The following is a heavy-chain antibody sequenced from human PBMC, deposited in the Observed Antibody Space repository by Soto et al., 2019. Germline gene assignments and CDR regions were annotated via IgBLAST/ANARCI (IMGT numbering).Heavy chain of an antibody. Sequence: QVQLVQSGAEVKKPGSSVKVSCKASGGTFSSYAISWVRQAPGQGLEWMGGIIPIFGTANYAQRFQGRVTITADESTSTAYMELSSLRSEDTAVYYCARDGAGGVRDLPIPYNWFDPWGQGTLVTVSS. J-gene: IGHJ5*02. CDR1: GGTFSSYA. D-gene: IGHD3-10*01. V-gene: IGHV1-69*12. CDR3: ARDGAGGVRDLPIPYNWFDP. CDR2: IIPIFGTA.